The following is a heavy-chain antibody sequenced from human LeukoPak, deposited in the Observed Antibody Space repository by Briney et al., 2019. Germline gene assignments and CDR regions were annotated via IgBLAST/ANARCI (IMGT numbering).Heavy chain of an antibody. CDR2: ISGSGGST. Sequence: QTGGSLRLSCAASAFTFSSYAMSWVRQAPGKGLEWVSAISGSGGSTYYADSVKGRFTISRDNSKNTLYLQMNSLRAEDTAVYYCAKDLQPLEWLSPYFDYWGQGTLVTVSS. CDR3: AKDLQPLEWLSPYFDY. V-gene: IGHV3-23*01. CDR1: AFTFSSYA. D-gene: IGHD3-3*01. J-gene: IGHJ4*02.